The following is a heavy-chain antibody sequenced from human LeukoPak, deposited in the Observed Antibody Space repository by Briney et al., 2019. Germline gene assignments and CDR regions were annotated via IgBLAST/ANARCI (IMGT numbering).Heavy chain of an antibody. D-gene: IGHD3-9*01. Sequence: SETLSLTCTVSGGSISGSDYYWDWIRQPPGKGLEWIGSISYSGSTYYNPSLKSRVTISVDTSKNQFSLKLSSVTAADTAVYYCARLQGILTGPVFDPWGQGILVTVSS. CDR1: GGSISGSDYY. CDR2: ISYSGST. J-gene: IGHJ5*02. CDR3: ARLQGILTGPVFDP. V-gene: IGHV4-39*01.